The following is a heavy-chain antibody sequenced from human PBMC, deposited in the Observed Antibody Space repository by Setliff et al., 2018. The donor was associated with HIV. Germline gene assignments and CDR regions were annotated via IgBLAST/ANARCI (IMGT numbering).Heavy chain of an antibody. V-gene: IGHV4-34*01. CDR2: VDHSGST. CDR3: ARGEFYDF. J-gene: IGHJ4*02. D-gene: IGHD3-3*01. CDR1: GVSFSGYH. Sequence: SETLSLTCAVYGVSFSGYHWNWIRQPPGKGLEWIGEVDHSGSTYYNPSLQTRVTISEDTSKNQFSLRLKSVTAADTAVYYCARGEFYDFWGQGTLVTVSS.